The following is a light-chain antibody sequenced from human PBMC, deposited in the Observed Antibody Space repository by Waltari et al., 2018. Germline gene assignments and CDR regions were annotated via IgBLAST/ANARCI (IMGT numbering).Light chain of an antibody. CDR3: QQYDSLPLT. Sequence: DIQMTQSPSSLSASVGDRVTITCQASQDISNYLNWYQQTPGKAPKLLIYDASNLETGVPSRFSGSGSGTDFTFTISSLQPEDIATYYCQQYDSLPLTFGPGTKVEIK. CDR1: QDISNY. J-gene: IGKJ3*01. V-gene: IGKV1-33*01. CDR2: DAS.